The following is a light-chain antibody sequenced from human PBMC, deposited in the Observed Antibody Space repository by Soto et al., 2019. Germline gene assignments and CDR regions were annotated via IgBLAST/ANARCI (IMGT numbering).Light chain of an antibody. J-gene: IGLJ3*02. V-gene: IGLV4-60*03. CDR3: ETWDSNTRV. Sequence: QSVLTQSSSASASLGSSVKLTCTLSSGHSSYIIAWHQQQPGKAPRYLMNLEGSGSYNKGSGIPDRFSGSSSGADRYLTISNLHSEDEADYYCETWDSNTRVFGGGTKLTVL. CDR1: SGHSSYI. CDR2: LEGSGSY.